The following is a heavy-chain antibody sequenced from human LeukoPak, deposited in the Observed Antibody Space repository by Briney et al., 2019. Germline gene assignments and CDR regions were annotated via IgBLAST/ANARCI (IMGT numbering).Heavy chain of an antibody. D-gene: IGHD3-10*01. J-gene: IGHJ4*02. V-gene: IGHV1-58*01. CDR3: AASYGSGTYVDY. CDR2: IVVGRGNA. Sequence: EASVKVSCKASGFTFTNSAVQRVRQDRGQPLEWIGWIVVGRGNAKYAHKLQEGVTITRDMSTSTAYMELSSLRSEDTAVYYCAASYGSGTYVDYWGQGTLVTVSS. CDR1: GFTFTNSA.